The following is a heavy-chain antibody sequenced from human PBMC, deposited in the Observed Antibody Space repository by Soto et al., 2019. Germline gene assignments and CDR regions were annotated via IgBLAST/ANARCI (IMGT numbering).Heavy chain of an antibody. CDR1: GFTFSNYA. Sequence: GGSLRLSCAVSGFTFSNYAMSWVRQAPGEGLEWVSAVSGSGSSTYYADSVKGRFTISRDNSKNPLYLQMNSLRAEDTAVYYCARRSPSWAFDIWGQGTMVTVSS. CDR2: VSGSGSST. J-gene: IGHJ3*02. V-gene: IGHV3-23*01. CDR3: ARRSPSWAFDI. D-gene: IGHD2-15*01.